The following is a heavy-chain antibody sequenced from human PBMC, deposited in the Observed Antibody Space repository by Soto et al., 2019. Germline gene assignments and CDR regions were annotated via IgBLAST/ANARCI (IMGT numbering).Heavy chain of an antibody. CDR1: GGTFSHNA. CDR2: IIPIFGTA. Sequence: QVQLVQSGAEVKKPGSSLKVSCKASGGTFSHNAISWVRQAPGQGLEWMGGIIPIFGTANYAQKFKGRVTIAADEYTNTAYMELSSLRYEDTAVYYCVRGWGYDTSDYYYAYWGQGTLVTVSS. J-gene: IGHJ4*02. V-gene: IGHV1-69*01. CDR3: VRGWGYDTSDYYYAY. D-gene: IGHD3-22*01.